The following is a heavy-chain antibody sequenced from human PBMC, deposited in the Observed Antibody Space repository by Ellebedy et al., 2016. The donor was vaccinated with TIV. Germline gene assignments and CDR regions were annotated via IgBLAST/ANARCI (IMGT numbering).Heavy chain of an antibody. Sequence: GESLKISCAASGFTFSSYGMHWVRQAPGKGLEWVAVIWYDGSNKYYADSVKGRFTISRDNSENTVYLQMNSLRANDTGVYYCARGDSRGWYRPHWFDPWGQGILVTVSS. D-gene: IGHD6-19*01. CDR2: IWYDGSNK. CDR3: ARGDSRGWYRPHWFDP. V-gene: IGHV3-33*01. J-gene: IGHJ5*02. CDR1: GFTFSSYG.